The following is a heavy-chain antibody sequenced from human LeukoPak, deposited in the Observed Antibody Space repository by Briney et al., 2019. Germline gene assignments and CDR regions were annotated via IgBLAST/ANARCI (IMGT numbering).Heavy chain of an antibody. Sequence: GGSLILSCAASGFTFSSYAMSWIRQAPGKGLEWVSAISGSGGSTYYADSVKGRFTISRDNSKNTLYLQMNSLRAEDTAVYYCAKDLGDFWSGYSYFDYWGQGTLVTVSS. CDR3: AKDLGDFWSGYSYFDY. CDR1: GFTFSSYA. D-gene: IGHD3-3*01. V-gene: IGHV3-23*01. J-gene: IGHJ4*02. CDR2: ISGSGGST.